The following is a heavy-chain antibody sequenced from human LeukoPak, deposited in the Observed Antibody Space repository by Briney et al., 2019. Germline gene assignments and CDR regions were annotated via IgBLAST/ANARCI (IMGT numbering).Heavy chain of an antibody. D-gene: IGHD4-17*01. V-gene: IGHV4-59*01. CDR3: ARGPHWVTGDYDAFDI. CDR1: GGSISSYY. J-gene: IGHJ3*02. Sequence: SETLSLTCTVSGGSISSYYWSWIRQPPGKGLEWIGYIYYTGSTNYNPSLTSRVTISVDTSKNQFSLKLTSVTAADTAVYYCARGPHWVTGDYDAFDIWGQGTMVTVSS. CDR2: IYYTGST.